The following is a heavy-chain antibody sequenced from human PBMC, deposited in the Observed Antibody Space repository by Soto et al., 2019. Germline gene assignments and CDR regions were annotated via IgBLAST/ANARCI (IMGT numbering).Heavy chain of an antibody. Sequence: GGSLRLSCAASGFTFSSYSMNWVRQAPGKGLEWVSYISSSSSTIYYADSVKGRFTISRDNAKNSLYLQMNSLRYEDTAVYYCARDLYSYGPSGDYWGQGTLVTVSS. V-gene: IGHV3-48*02. J-gene: IGHJ4*02. D-gene: IGHD5-18*01. CDR3: ARDLYSYGPSGDY. CDR1: GFTFSSYS. CDR2: ISSSSSTI.